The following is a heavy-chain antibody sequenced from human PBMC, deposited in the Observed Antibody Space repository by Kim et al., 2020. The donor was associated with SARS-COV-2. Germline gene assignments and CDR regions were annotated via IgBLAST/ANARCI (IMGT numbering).Heavy chain of an antibody. Sequence: ASVKVSCKASGYTFTSYYMHWVRQAPGQGLEWMGIINPSGGSTSYAQKFQGRVTMTRDTSTSTVYMELSSLRSEDTAVYYCAREGPYGDYHNYYYYGMDVWGQGTTVTVSS. CDR2: INPSGGST. D-gene: IGHD4-17*01. CDR3: AREGPYGDYHNYYYYGMDV. CDR1: GYTFTSYY. J-gene: IGHJ6*02. V-gene: IGHV1-46*01.